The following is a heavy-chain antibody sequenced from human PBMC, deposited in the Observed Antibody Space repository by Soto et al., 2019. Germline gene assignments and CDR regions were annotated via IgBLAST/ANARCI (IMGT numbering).Heavy chain of an antibody. J-gene: IGHJ3*02. CDR1: GFTFSSYA. V-gene: IGHV3-23*01. Sequence: PGESLKISCAASGFTFSSYAMSWVRQAPGKGLEWVSAISGSGGSTYYADSVKGRFTISRDNSKNTLYLQMNSLRAEDTAVYYCAKDSTYYDFWSGPDAFDIWGQGTMVTVSS. D-gene: IGHD3-3*01. CDR3: AKDSTYYDFWSGPDAFDI. CDR2: ISGSGGST.